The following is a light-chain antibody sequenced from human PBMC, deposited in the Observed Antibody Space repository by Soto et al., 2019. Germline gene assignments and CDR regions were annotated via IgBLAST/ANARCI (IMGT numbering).Light chain of an antibody. J-gene: IGKJ4*01. Sequence: DIQMTQSPSSLSASVGDRVTITCRASQRISGYLNWYQQKPGKAPKVLISGASTLHNGVPSRFSGRGSGTDFALTISSLQPEDVATYYCQQSLSTLLTFGGGTKVEIK. V-gene: IGKV1-39*01. CDR3: QQSLSTLLT. CDR2: GAS. CDR1: QRISGY.